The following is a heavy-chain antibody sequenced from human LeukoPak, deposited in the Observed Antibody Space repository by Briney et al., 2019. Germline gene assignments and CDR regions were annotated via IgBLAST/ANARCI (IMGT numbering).Heavy chain of an antibody. V-gene: IGHV4-34*01. CDR2: IKHSGST. J-gene: IGHJ6*02. Sequence: SETLSLTCAVYGGSFSGYYWSWIRQPPGKGLEWIGEIKHSGSTNYNPSLKSRVTISVDTSKNQFSLKLSSVTAADTAVYYCARTPPTTSGHYYYGMDVWGQGTTVTVSS. CDR1: GGSFSGYY. CDR3: ARTPPTTSGHYYYGMDV. D-gene: IGHD1-26*01.